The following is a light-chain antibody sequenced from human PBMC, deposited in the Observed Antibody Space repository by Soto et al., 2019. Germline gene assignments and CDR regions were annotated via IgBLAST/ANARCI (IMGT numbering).Light chain of an antibody. CDR2: GAS. V-gene: IGKV3-15*01. Sequence: DIVMTQSPGTLSVSPGEGATLFCRASQSVRTKLAWYQQRPGQAPRLLMYGASTRATGIPDRFSGSGSGTEFTLTTSSLQSDDFAVYYCRQYNSWPPITFGQGTRLDIK. CDR1: QSVRTK. CDR3: RQYNSWPPIT. J-gene: IGKJ5*01.